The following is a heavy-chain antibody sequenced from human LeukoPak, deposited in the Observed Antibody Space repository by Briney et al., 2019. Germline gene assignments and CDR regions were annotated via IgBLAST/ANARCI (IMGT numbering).Heavy chain of an antibody. V-gene: IGHV5-51*01. CDR2: IYPNASDT. Sequence: GESLKISCKGSGYSFANYWIGWVRQMPGKGLEWMGIIYPNASDTRYSPSFRGQVTISADKSIATAYLRWISLKASDTAMYYCALSSGAYDSAGYFDYWGQGTLVTVSS. D-gene: IGHD3-22*01. J-gene: IGHJ4*02. CDR3: ALSSGAYDSAGYFDY. CDR1: GYSFANYW.